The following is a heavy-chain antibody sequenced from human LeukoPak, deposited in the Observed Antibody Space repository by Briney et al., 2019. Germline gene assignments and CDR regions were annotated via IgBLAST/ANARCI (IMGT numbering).Heavy chain of an antibody. Sequence: PGRSLRLSCAASGFTFSSYGMHWVRQAPGKGLEWVAVIWYDGSNKYYADSVKGRFTISRDNSKNTLYLQMNSLRAEDTAVYYCARDGWRHCSSTSCYDYYGMDVWGQGTTVTVS. V-gene: IGHV3-33*01. D-gene: IGHD2-2*01. CDR2: IWYDGSNK. CDR1: GFTFSSYG. J-gene: IGHJ6*02. CDR3: ARDGWRHCSSTSCYDYYGMDV.